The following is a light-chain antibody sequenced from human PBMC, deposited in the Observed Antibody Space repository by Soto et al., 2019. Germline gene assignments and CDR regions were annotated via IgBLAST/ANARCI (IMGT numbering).Light chain of an antibody. CDR1: SSDIGDAS. V-gene: IGLV1-51*01. CDR2: DNY. J-gene: IGLJ7*01. CDR3: GTWDRSLNAEV. Sequence: QSVLTQPPSVSAAPGQRVTLSCSGSSSDIGDASVAWYQQLPGTAPKLLIFDNYKRPSGIPDRVSGAKSGTSATLGITGLQTGDEAYYYCGTWDRSLNAEVFGGGTQLTVL.